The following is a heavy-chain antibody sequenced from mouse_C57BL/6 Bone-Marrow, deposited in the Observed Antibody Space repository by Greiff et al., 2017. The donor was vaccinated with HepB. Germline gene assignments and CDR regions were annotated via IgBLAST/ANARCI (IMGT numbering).Heavy chain of an antibody. D-gene: IGHD1-1*01. V-gene: IGHV1-81*01. CDR1: GYTFTSYG. Sequence: VQLVESGAELARPGASVKLSCKASGYTFTSYGISWVKQRTGQGLEWIGEIYPRSGNTYYNEKFKGKATLTADKSSSTAYMELRSLTSEDSAVYFCARRSDYYGRVDYWGQGTTLTVSS. J-gene: IGHJ2*01. CDR2: IYPRSGNT. CDR3: ARRSDYYGRVDY.